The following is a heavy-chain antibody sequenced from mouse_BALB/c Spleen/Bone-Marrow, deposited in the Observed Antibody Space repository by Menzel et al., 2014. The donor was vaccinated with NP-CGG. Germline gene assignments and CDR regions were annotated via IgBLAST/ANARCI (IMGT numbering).Heavy chain of an antibody. CDR3: AREGGYYGSLYAMDY. Sequence: VQLQQSGPELVKPGASVKMSCTASGYTFTSYVMHWVKQKPGQGLEWIGYINPYKDGTKYNEKFKGKATLTSDKSSSTAYMELGSLTSEDSAVYYCAREGGYYGSLYAMDYWGQGTSVTVSS. CDR2: INPYKDGT. D-gene: IGHD1-1*01. J-gene: IGHJ4*01. V-gene: IGHV1-14*01. CDR1: GYTFTSYV.